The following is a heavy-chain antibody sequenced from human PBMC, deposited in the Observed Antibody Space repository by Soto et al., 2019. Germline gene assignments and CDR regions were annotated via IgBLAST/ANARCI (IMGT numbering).Heavy chain of an antibody. CDR1: GGTFSSYA. CDR3: ARGTYYGSGSRWENYYYYGMDV. J-gene: IGHJ6*02. Sequence: VQLVQSGAEVKKPGSSVKVSCKASGGTFSSYAISWVRQAPGQGLEWMGGIIPIFGTANYAQKFQGRVTITADESTSTAYMELSSLRSEDTAVYYCARGTYYGSGSRWENYYYYGMDVWGQGTTVTVSS. CDR2: IIPIFGTA. D-gene: IGHD3-10*01. V-gene: IGHV1-69*01.